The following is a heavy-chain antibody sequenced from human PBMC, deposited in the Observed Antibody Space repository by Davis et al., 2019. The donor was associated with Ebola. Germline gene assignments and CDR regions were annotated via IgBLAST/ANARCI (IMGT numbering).Heavy chain of an antibody. Sequence: GESLKISCKGSGYSFTSYWIGWVRQMPGKGLEWMGIIYPGDSDTRYSPSFQGQVTISADKSISTAYLQWSSLKASDTAMYYCARWMRGSSGWNGGMDVWGQGTTVTVSS. CDR3: ARWMRGSSGWNGGMDV. CDR2: IYPGDSDT. D-gene: IGHD3-22*01. CDR1: GYSFTSYW. J-gene: IGHJ6*02. V-gene: IGHV5-51*01.